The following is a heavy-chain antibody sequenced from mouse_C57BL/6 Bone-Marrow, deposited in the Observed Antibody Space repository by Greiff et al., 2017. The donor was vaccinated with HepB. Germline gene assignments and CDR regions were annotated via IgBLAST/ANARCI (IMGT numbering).Heavy chain of an antibody. CDR2: ISSGGDYI. J-gene: IGHJ3*01. D-gene: IGHD2-5*01. CDR3: TRGGYYSNSFAY. Sequence: EVKLVESGEGLVKPGGSLKLSCAASGFTFSSYAMSWVRQTPEKRLEWVAYISSGGDYIYYADTVKGRFTISRDNARNTLYLQMSSLKSEDTAMYYCTRGGYYSNSFAYWGQGTLVTVSA. V-gene: IGHV5-9-1*02. CDR1: GFTFSSYA.